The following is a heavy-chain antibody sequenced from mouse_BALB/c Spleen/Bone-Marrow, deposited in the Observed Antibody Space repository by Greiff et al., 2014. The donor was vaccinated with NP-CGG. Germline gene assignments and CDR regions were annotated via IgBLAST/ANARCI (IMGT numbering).Heavy chain of an antibody. CDR2: IHYNGNT. J-gene: IGHJ2*01. Sequence: VQLKESGPDLVKPSQSLSLTCTVTGYSITSGYSWHWIRQFPGNKLEWLGYIHYNGNTDYNPSLRSRISITRDTSKNQFFLQLNSGTTEDTATYYCARFYGSYSYWGQGTTLTVSS. V-gene: IGHV3-1*02. CDR3: ARFYGSYSY. CDR1: GYSITSGYS. D-gene: IGHD1-1*02.